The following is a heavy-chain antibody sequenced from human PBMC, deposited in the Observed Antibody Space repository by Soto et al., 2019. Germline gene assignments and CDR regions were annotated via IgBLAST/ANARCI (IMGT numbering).Heavy chain of an antibody. V-gene: IGHV2-5*02. Sequence: QIALRESGPTLVKPTQTLTLTCTFSGFSLRTSGVGVGWIRQPPGKALEWLALIHWDDEKNYSPSLRTRLTITKDTSKNQAVLTMTNMDPVDTATYYCVLRIKVVGQWFFDIWGRGTLVTVSS. CDR3: VLRIKVVGQWFFDI. J-gene: IGHJ2*01. D-gene: IGHD6-19*01. CDR2: IHWDDEK. CDR1: GFSLRTSGVG.